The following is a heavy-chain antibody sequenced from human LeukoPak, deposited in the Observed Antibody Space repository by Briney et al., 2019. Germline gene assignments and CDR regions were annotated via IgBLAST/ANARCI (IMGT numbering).Heavy chain of an antibody. CDR3: ARVGQENTMVRGDIPFFDY. V-gene: IGHV1-2*02. Sequence: GASVKVSCKASGYTFTDNYMHWVRQAPGQGLEWMGWINPNSGSTNYAQKFQGRVTMTRDTAISTAYMELSRLRSDDTAVYYCARVGQENTMVRGDIPFFDYWGQGTLVTVSS. D-gene: IGHD3-10*01. CDR2: INPNSGST. CDR1: GYTFTDNY. J-gene: IGHJ4*02.